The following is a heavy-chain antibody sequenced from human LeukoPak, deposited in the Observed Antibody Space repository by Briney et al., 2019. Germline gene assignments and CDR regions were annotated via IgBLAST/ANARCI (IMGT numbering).Heavy chain of an antibody. CDR3: TRDIGDFVSDF. D-gene: IGHD2-21*02. V-gene: IGHV4-38-2*02. Sequence: SETLSLTCTVSGGSIGSGYYWAWIRQPPGKGLEWIGSIHNGGTTHYNPSLQSRVTISADTSKNQFALDLRSVTAADTAVYYCTRDIGDFVSDFWGQGTLVTVSS. CDR1: GGSIGSGYY. J-gene: IGHJ4*02. CDR2: IHNGGTT.